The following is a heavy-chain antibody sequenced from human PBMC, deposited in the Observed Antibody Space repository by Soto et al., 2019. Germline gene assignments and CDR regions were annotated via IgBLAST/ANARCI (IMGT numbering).Heavy chain of an antibody. CDR1: GYTFTSFW. D-gene: IGHD1-26*01. Sequence: EVQLVQSGPEVKKPGESLKISCKGSGYTFTSFWIGWVRQMPGKGLEWMGIIYGGDSATRYSPSYQAQVPISAAKSTPTADWQGSKLTASASAMFFCASRASGAPIVDFWGQGPRVTVSS. CDR3: ASRASGAPIVDF. V-gene: IGHV5-51*03. J-gene: IGHJ4*02. CDR2: IYGGDSAT.